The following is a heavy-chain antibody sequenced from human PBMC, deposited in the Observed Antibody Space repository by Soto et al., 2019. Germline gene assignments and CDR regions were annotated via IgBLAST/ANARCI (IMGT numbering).Heavy chain of an antibody. Sequence: PSQTLSLTCAISGDSVSSNSAAWNWIRQSPSRGLEWLGRTYYRSKWYNDYAVSVKSRITINPDTSKNQFSLQLNSVTPEDTAVYYCARDRDHSSSWHRYFYYGMDVWGQGTTVTVSS. CDR3: ARDRDHSSSWHRYFYYGMDV. D-gene: IGHD6-13*01. J-gene: IGHJ6*02. CDR1: GDSVSSNSAA. V-gene: IGHV6-1*01. CDR2: TYYRSKWYN.